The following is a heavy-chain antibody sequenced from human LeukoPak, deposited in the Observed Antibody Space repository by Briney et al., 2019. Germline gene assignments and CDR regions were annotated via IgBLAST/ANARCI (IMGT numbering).Heavy chain of an antibody. D-gene: IGHD2-21*02. CDR3: ARAKPLRPGPNGDAFDI. V-gene: IGHV4-34*01. CDR1: GGSFSGYY. Sequence: SETLSLTCAVYGGSFSGYYWNWIRQPPGKGLEWIGEINHSGSTNYNPSLKSRVTISVDTSKNQFSLKLSSVTAADTAVSYWARAKPLRPGPNGDAFDIWGQGTMVTVSS. J-gene: IGHJ3*02. CDR2: INHSGST.